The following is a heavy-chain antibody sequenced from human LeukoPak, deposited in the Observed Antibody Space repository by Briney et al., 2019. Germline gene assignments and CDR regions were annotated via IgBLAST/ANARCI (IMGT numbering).Heavy chain of an antibody. CDR1: GFTFSSYG. V-gene: IGHV3-21*01. D-gene: IGHD3-22*01. Sequence: TGGSLRLSCAASGFTFSSYGMHWVRQAPGKGLEWVSSISSSSNYIYYADSVKGRFTISRDNAKNSLYLQMNSLRAADTAVYYCAQNFYDSSGLYFDYWGQGTLVTVSS. CDR3: AQNFYDSSGLYFDY. CDR2: ISSSSNYI. J-gene: IGHJ4*02.